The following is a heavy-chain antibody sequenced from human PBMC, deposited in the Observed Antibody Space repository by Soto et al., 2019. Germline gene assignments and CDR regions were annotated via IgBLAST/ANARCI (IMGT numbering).Heavy chain of an antibody. D-gene: IGHD3-9*01. CDR1: GGSISSGSFY. CDR3: ARTTFYDIFTAYYSLFDY. J-gene: IGHJ4*02. Sequence: QVQLQESGPGLVKPSQTLTLTCTVSGGSISSGSFYWSWIRQHPGKGLEWIGHISDRGSSYYNHSLESRVTISVDTSKNQFSLKLSAVTAADTDVYFCARTTFYDIFTAYYSLFDYWGQGTLVTVSS. V-gene: IGHV4-31*03. CDR2: ISDRGSS.